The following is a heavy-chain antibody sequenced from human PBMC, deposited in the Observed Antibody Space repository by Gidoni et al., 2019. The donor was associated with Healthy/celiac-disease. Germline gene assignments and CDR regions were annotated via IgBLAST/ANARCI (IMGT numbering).Heavy chain of an antibody. CDR1: GYSFTSYW. CDR3: ARTYYDILTGYTDKFDY. J-gene: IGHJ4*02. D-gene: IGHD3-9*01. V-gene: IGHV5-51*01. Sequence: EVQLVQSGAEVKKPGESLKISCKGSGYSFTSYWIGWVRQMPGKGLEWMGIIYPGDSDTRYSPSFQGQVTISADKSISTAYLQWSSLKASDTAMYYCARTYYDILTGYTDKFDYWGQGTLVTVSS. CDR2: IYPGDSDT.